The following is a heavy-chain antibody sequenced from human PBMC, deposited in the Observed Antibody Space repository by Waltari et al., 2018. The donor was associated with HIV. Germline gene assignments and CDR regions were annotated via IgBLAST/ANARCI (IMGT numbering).Heavy chain of an antibody. Sequence: EVQLVASGGGLVQPGGSLRLSCAVSVFSFCSSWMSWFRQDPGKGLEWVANIKQDGSEKYYVDSVKGRFNISRDNAKNSLYLQMNSLRDEDTAVYYCARDPGGADAFDFWGQGTMVTVSS. J-gene: IGHJ3*01. CDR3: ARDPGGADAFDF. CDR1: VFSFCSSW. D-gene: IGHD3-16*01. V-gene: IGHV3-7*01. CDR2: IKQDGSEK.